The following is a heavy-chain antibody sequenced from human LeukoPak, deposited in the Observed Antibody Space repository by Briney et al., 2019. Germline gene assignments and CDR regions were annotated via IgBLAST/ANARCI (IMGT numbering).Heavy chain of an antibody. Sequence: GGSERLLCRAWRFTFRSYSMNWLRGAPGKAVECVSSISSSSSYIYYADSVKGRFTISRDNAKNSLYLQMNSLRAEDTAVYYCARGYCSGGSCYYYMDVWGKGTTVTVSS. D-gene: IGHD2-15*01. CDR1: RFTFRSYS. CDR2: ISSSSSYI. V-gene: IGHV3-21*01. J-gene: IGHJ6*03. CDR3: ARGYCSGGSCYYYMDV.